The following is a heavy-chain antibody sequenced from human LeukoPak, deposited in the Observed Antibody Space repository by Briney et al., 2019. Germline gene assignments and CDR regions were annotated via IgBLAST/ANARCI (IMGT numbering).Heavy chain of an antibody. D-gene: IGHD3-3*01. Sequence: GGSLRLSCAASGLTFSRFALTWVRQTQGKGLELVSIIDSYTTYYADSDTGRFTISRDNSKITLYVQMSSLRGEGTAIYCCGRSPNGDYIGAFDLWGQGTMVTVSS. J-gene: IGHJ3*01. V-gene: IGHV3-23*03. CDR2: IIDSYTT. CDR3: GRSPNGDYIGAFDL. CDR1: GLTFSRFA.